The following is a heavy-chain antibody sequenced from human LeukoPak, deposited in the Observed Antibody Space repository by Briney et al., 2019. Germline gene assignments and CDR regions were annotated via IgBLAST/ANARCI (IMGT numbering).Heavy chain of an antibody. D-gene: IGHD7-27*01. V-gene: IGHV1-8*01. CDR1: GYTFASYD. CDR2: MNPNSGNT. CDR3: ARVTGDLGFDY. J-gene: IGHJ4*02. Sequence: GASVKVSCKASGYTFASYDINWVRQATGQGLEWMGWMNPNSGNTGYAQKFQGRVTMTRNTSISTAYMELSSLRSEDAAVYYCARVTGDLGFDYWGQGTLVTVSS.